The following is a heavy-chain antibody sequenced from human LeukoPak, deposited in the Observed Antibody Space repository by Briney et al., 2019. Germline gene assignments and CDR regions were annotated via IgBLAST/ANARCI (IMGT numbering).Heavy chain of an antibody. D-gene: IGHD3-3*01. CDR3: AKDLTIFPPQAFDI. Sequence: PGGSLRLSCAASGFTFSSYSMNWVRQAPGKGLEWVSSISSSSSYIYYADSVKGRFTISRDNAKNSLYLQMNSLRAEDTAVYYCAKDLTIFPPQAFDIWGQGTMVTVSS. CDR2: ISSSSSYI. V-gene: IGHV3-21*01. J-gene: IGHJ3*02. CDR1: GFTFSSYS.